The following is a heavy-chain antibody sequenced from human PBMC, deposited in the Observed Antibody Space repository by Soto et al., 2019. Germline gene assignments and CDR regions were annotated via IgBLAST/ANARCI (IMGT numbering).Heavy chain of an antibody. Sequence: SVKVSCKASGGTFSSYAISWVRQAPGQGLEWMGGIIPIFGTANYAQKFQGRVMITADESTSTAYMELSSLRSEDTAVYYCARFLYYGSGSSYYYYYGMDVWGQGTTVTVSS. J-gene: IGHJ6*02. CDR3: ARFLYYGSGSSYYYYYGMDV. CDR1: GGTFSSYA. CDR2: IIPIFGTA. V-gene: IGHV1-69*13. D-gene: IGHD3-10*01.